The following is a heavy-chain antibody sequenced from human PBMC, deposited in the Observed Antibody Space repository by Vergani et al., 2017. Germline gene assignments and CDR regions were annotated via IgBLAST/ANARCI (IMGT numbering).Heavy chain of an antibody. CDR3: AKVGRYSSSSGGFDY. J-gene: IGHJ4*02. CDR1: GFTFSSYA. V-gene: IGHV3-23*01. D-gene: IGHD6-6*01. Sequence: EVQLLESGGGLVQPGGSRRLSCAGAGFTFSSYAMSWVRQAPGKGLEWVSAISGSGGSTYYADSVKGRFTISRDNSKNTLYLQMNSLRAEDTAVYYCAKVGRYSSSSGGFDYWGQGTLVTVSS. CDR2: ISGSGGST.